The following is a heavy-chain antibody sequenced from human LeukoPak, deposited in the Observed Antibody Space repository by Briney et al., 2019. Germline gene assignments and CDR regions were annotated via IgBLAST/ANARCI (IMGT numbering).Heavy chain of an antibody. V-gene: IGHV4-59*08. CDR2: IYYSGTT. Sequence: SETLSLTCTISAGSFSTYYWSWIRQPPGRGLEWIGYIYYSGTTNYNPSLKRRVTISVDTSKNQFSLKLNSVTAADTAVYYCARLFGDPHFDYWGQGTLVTVSS. CDR3: ARLFGDPHFDY. CDR1: AGSFSTYY. D-gene: IGHD4-17*01. J-gene: IGHJ4*02.